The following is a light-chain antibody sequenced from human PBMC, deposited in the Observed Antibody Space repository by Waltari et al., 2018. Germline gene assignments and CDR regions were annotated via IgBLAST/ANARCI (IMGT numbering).Light chain of an antibody. V-gene: IGKV4-1*01. CDR1: QSVLYRSNNKNY. CDR2: WAS. Sequence: DIVMTQSPASLAVSLGERATINCKSSQSVLYRSNNKNYLAWYQQKPGQPPKLLIYWASTRESGVPDRFSGSGSGTDFTLTISSLQAEDVAVYYCQQYLSTPPTFGQGTKVEIK. J-gene: IGKJ1*01. CDR3: QQYLSTPPT.